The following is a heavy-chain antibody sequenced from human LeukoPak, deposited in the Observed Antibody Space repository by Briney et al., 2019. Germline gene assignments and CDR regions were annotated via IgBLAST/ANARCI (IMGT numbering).Heavy chain of an antibody. Sequence: SETLSLTCTVSGGSLSSYYWSWIRQPPGKGLEWIGYIYYSGSTNYNPSLKSRVTISVDTSKNQFSLKLSSVTAADTAVYYCATSQGVDWFDPWGQGTLVTVSS. CDR3: ATSQGVDWFDP. D-gene: IGHD3-16*01. J-gene: IGHJ5*02. V-gene: IGHV4-59*01. CDR1: GGSLSSYY. CDR2: IYYSGST.